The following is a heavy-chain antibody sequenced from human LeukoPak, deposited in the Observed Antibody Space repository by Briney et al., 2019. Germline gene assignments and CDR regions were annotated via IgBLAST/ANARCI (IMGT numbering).Heavy chain of an antibody. CDR2: IYYSGST. D-gene: IGHD4-17*01. CDR1: GGSIRGLY. CDR3: ARGYAYGDTGSFDY. J-gene: IGHJ4*02. Sequence: SETLSLTCTVSGGSIRGLYWSWIRQPPGKGLEWIGYIYYSGSTTYNPSLKSRVTISVDTSKNQLSLRLRSVTAADTALYYCARGYAYGDTGSFDYWGQGALVTVSS. V-gene: IGHV4-59*01.